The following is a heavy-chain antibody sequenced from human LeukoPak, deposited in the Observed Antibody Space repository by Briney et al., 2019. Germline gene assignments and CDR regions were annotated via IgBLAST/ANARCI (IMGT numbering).Heavy chain of an antibody. CDR2: ISGSGGST. V-gene: IGHV3-23*01. J-gene: IGHJ4*02. D-gene: IGHD5-24*01. Sequence: PGGSLRLSSAASGFTFSSYAMSWVRQAPGKGLEWGSAISGSGGSTYYADSVKGRFTISRDNSKNTLYLQMNSLRAEDTAVYYWAKDVDRGDPAHWGRGTLVTVSS. CDR1: GFTFSSYA. CDR3: AKDVDRGDPAH.